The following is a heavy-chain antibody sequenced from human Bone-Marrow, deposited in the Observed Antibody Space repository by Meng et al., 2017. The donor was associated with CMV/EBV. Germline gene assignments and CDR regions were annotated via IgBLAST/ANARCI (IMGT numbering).Heavy chain of an antibody. V-gene: IGHV1-18*01. CDR1: GYTLTSYG. Sequence: LAQSGGEVKRPGAPVQVSGQASGYTLTSYGGSWVRQAPGQGFEWMGCSSSYNRNTDYAQNFQGRVTMTTDTSTSTAYMELRSLRSDDTAVYYCARDIKAIVRGPSHGWFDPWGRGTLVTVSS. CDR3: ARDIKAIVRGPSHGWFDP. CDR2: SSSYNRNT. D-gene: IGHD3-10*01. J-gene: IGHJ5*01.